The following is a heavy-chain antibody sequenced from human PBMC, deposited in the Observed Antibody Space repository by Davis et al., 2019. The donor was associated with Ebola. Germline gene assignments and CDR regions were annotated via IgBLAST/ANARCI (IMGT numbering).Heavy chain of an antibody. J-gene: IGHJ4*02. CDR1: GFTFSSYW. Sequence: GGSLRLSCAASGFTFSSYWMSWVRQAPGKGLEWVANIKQDGSEKYYVDSVKGRFTISRDNAKNSLYLQMNSLRAEDTAVYYCARGETRYYYDSSGYYTRMGAFDYWGQGTLVTVSS. D-gene: IGHD3-22*01. CDR3: ARGETRYYYDSSGYYTRMGAFDY. V-gene: IGHV3-7*03. CDR2: IKQDGSEK.